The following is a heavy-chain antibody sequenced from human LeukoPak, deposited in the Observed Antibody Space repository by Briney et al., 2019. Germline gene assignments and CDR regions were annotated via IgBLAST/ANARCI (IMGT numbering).Heavy chain of an antibody. Sequence: SETLSLTCTVSGGSISSGGYYWSWIRQPAGKGLEWIGRIYTSGSTNYNPSLKSRVTISIDTSKNQFSLKLSSVTAADTAVYYCARVDIVVVPAARDAFDIWGQGTMVTVSS. CDR1: GGSISSGGYY. D-gene: IGHD2-2*01. CDR3: ARVDIVVVPAARDAFDI. V-gene: IGHV4-61*02. CDR2: IYTSGST. J-gene: IGHJ3*02.